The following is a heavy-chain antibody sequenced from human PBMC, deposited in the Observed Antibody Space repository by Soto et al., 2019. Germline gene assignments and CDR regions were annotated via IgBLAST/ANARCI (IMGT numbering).Heavy chain of an antibody. V-gene: IGHV3-21*06. CDR2: ISSGSSYI. CDR3: ARSSGGSGKLWNYYGMDV. CDR1: GFTFSSYS. Sequence: ESGGGLVKPGGSLRLSGAASGFTFSSYSMNWVRQAPGKGLEWVSSISSGSSYIYYADSVKGRFTISRDNAKNSLYLQMNSLRAEDTAVYYCARSSGGSGKLWNYYGMDVWGQGTTVTVSS. J-gene: IGHJ6*02. D-gene: IGHD3-10*01.